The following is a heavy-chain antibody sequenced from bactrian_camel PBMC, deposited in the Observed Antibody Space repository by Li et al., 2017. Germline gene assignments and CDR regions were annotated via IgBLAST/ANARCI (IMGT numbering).Heavy chain of an antibody. CDR1: GYTLPMY. Sequence: QLVESGGGSVQAGGSRRLSCVASGYTLPMYMAWLRQAPGLEREVVASIDDLGYTTYSDSVKGRFTISKDVAENKMYLQMNDLSSEDTARYYCAKDHSRFWACASGAEKWQVLGQGTQVTVS. J-gene: IGHJ4*01. V-gene: IGHV3S53*01. D-gene: IGHD1*01. CDR2: IDDLGYT.